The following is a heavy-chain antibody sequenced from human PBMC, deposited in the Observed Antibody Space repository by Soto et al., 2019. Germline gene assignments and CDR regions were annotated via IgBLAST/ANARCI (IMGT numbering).Heavy chain of an antibody. CDR1: GGSISSSSYY. D-gene: IGHD3-22*01. J-gene: IGHJ3*02. V-gene: IGHV4-39*01. CDR2: IYYSGST. Sequence: QLQLQESGPGLVKPSETLSLTCTVSGGSISSSSYYWGWIRQPPGKGLEWIGSIYYSGSTYYNPSLKSRVTISVDTSKNQFSLKLSSVTAADTAVYYCATLGLVVMIWYAFDIWGQGTMVTVSS. CDR3: ATLGLVVMIWYAFDI.